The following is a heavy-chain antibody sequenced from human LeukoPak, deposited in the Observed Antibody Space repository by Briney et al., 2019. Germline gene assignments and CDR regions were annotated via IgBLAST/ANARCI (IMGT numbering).Heavy chain of an antibody. CDR2: IIPILGIA. CDR1: GGTFSSYA. D-gene: IGHD3-10*01. J-gene: IGHJ4*02. Sequence: GASVKASCKASGGTFSSYAISWVRQAPGQGLEWMGRIIPILGIANYAQKFQGRVTITADKSTSTAYMELSSLRSEDTAVYYCARVPSSSGSYYPYYFDYWGQGTLVTVSS. V-gene: IGHV1-69*04. CDR3: ARVPSSSGSYYPYYFDY.